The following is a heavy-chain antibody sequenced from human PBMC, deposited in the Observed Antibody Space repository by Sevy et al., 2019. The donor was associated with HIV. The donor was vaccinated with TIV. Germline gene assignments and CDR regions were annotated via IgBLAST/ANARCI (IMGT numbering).Heavy chain of an antibody. CDR1: GFTFDDYT. CDR2: ISWDGGST. V-gene: IGHV3-43*01. D-gene: IGHD6-19*01. CDR3: AKARYSSGPPGYFQH. Sequence: GGSLRLSCAASGFTFDDYTMHWVRQAPGKGLEWVSLISWDGGSTYYADSVKGRFTISRDNSKNSLYLQMNSLRTEDTALYYCAKARYSSGPPGYFQHWGQGTLVTVSS. J-gene: IGHJ1*01.